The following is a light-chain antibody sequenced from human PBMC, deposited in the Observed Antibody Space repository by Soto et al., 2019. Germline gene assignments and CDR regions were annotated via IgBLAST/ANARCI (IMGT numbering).Light chain of an antibody. CDR1: QSVSSSY. CDR3: QQYHNWLPIT. J-gene: IGKJ5*01. CDR2: DAS. V-gene: IGKV3-20*01. Sequence: ELVLTQSPGTLSLSPGGGATLSCRASQSVSSSYLAWYQQKPGQAPRLLIDDASNRATGIPVRFSGSGSGSEFTLTIDTLQSEDFAVYYCQQYHNWLPITFGQGTRLEIK.